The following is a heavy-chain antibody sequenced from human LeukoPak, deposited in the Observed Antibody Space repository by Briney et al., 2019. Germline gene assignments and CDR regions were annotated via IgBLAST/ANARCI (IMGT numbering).Heavy chain of an antibody. D-gene: IGHD2-2*01. CDR2: ISNDGSNK. CDR3: AKDGFCSGASCYPNHFDP. Sequence: RGSLRLSCAASGFTFSPYAMHWVRQAPGKGLEWVALISNDGSNKYYADSVKGGFTISRDNSKNTLDLQMNSLRAEDTAVYYCAKDGFCSGASCYPNHFDPWGQGTLVTVSS. J-gene: IGHJ5*02. CDR1: GFTFSPYA. V-gene: IGHV3-30*18.